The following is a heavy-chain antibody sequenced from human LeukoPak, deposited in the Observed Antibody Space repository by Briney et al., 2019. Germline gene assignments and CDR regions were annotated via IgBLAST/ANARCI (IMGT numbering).Heavy chain of an antibody. V-gene: IGHV1-46*01. CDR1: RYTFTNFD. CDR3: SRDINPESIGMRVCYI. CDR2: INTTIGGT. Sequence: GSLRVSCEASRYTFTNFDLTCVREAPGKGLEWWRVINTTIGGTTYAQTLQGRVTITRDMSPITVYLALSSPRSEYTAVYLFSRDINPESIGMRVCYIWGRGKMVTASS. D-gene: IGHD1-14*01. J-gene: IGHJ3*02.